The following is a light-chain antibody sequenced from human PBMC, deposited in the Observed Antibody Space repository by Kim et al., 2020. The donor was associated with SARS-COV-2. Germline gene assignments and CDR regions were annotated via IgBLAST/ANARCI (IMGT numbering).Light chain of an antibody. J-gene: IGLJ2*01. CDR3: AAWDDSLSVL. Sequence: PGQRVTFSCSGSSSSIGSNYVYWYQQLPGTAPKLLIYRNNQRPSGVPDRFSGSKSGTSASLAISGLRSEDEADYYCAAWDDSLSVLFGGGTQLTVL. V-gene: IGLV1-47*01. CDR2: RNN. CDR1: SSSIGSNY.